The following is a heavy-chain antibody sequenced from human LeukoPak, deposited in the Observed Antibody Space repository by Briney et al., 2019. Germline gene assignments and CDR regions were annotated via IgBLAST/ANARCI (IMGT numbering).Heavy chain of an antibody. D-gene: IGHD6-13*01. J-gene: IGHJ5*02. CDR2: IYHSGST. CDR1: GGSISSGGYS. CDR3: ARKVGLYSSSDPNGGFDP. V-gene: IGHV4-30-2*01. Sequence: KSSETLSLTCAVYGGSISSGGYSWSWIRQPPGKGLEWIGYIYHSGSTYYNPSLKSRVTISVDRSKNQFSLKLSSVTAADTAVYYCARKVGLYSSSDPNGGFDPWGQGTLVTVSS.